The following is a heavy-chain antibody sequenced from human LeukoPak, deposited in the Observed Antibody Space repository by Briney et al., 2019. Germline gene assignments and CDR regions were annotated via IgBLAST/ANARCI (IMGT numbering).Heavy chain of an antibody. CDR3: ARDSRYSDNSGYYYSHYYMDV. CDR1: GGSISYYY. Sequence: PSETLSLTCTVSGGSISYYYWSWLRQPPGKGLEWIGYIYKSGSTNYNPSLMSRVTISVDTSKNQFSLNLSSVTAADTAVYYCARDSRYSDNSGYYYSHYYMDVWGKGTTVTVSS. V-gene: IGHV4-59*01. D-gene: IGHD3-22*01. CDR2: IYKSGST. J-gene: IGHJ6*03.